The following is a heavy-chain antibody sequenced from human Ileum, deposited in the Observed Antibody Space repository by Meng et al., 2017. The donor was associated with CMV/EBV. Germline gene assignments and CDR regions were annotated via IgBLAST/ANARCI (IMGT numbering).Heavy chain of an antibody. D-gene: IGHD2-8*01. CDR1: GFTFSKYQ. CDR2: ISSDGTTV. J-gene: IGHJ6*02. Sequence: GESLKISCAASGFTFSKYQMNWVRQAPGKGLEWVSHISSDGTTVYYADSVKGRFTISRDNAKNSLYLQMNSLRAEDTAVYYCAKANGGRVWYYFYGMDVWGQGTTVTVSS. CDR3: AKANGGRVWYYFYGMDV. V-gene: IGHV3-48*03.